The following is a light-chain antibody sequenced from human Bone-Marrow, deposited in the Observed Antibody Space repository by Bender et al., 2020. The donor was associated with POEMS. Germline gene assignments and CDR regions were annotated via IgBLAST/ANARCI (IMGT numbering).Light chain of an antibody. Sequence: QSALAQPPSASGSPGQSVTISCTGTNSDVGYYNYVSWYQQHPGKAPKLMIYEVTKRPSGVPDRFSGSKSGTSASLAISGLRSEDEADYYCAAWDDSLSGRVFGGGTKLTVL. CDR1: NSDVGYYNY. V-gene: IGLV2-8*01. CDR3: AAWDDSLSGRV. J-gene: IGLJ3*02. CDR2: EVT.